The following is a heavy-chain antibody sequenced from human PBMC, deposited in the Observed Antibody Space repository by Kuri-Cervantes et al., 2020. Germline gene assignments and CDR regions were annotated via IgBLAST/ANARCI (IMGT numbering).Heavy chain of an antibody. CDR1: GFTFSHHG. V-gene: IGHV3-30*18. CDR2: ISYDANYK. CDR3: AKGIGYYYGSGSYYKRSDANFGFDY. D-gene: IGHD3-10*01. Sequence: GESLKISCAASGFTFSHHGMHWVRQAPGKGLEWVAVISYDANYKSYTDSVKGRFTISRDNSKNTLYLQMNSLRAEDTAVYYCAKGIGYYYGSGSYYKRSDANFGFDYWGQGTLVTVSS. J-gene: IGHJ4*02.